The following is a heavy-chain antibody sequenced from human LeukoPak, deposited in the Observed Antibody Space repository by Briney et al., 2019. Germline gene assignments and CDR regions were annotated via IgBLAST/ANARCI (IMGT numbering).Heavy chain of an antibody. J-gene: IGHJ4*02. CDR1: GDSINSYY. D-gene: IGHD6-13*01. CDR2: IYHSGST. Sequence: SETLSLTCTVSGDSINSYYWSWIRQPPGKGLEWIGYIYHSGSTNYNPSLKSRVTISVDTSKNQFSLKLSSVTAADTAVYYCARKGAAAGLEDYWGQGTLVTVSS. CDR3: ARKGAAAGLEDY. V-gene: IGHV4-59*12.